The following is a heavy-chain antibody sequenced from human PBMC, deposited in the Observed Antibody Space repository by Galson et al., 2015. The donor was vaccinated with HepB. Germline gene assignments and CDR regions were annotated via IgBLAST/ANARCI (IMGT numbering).Heavy chain of an antibody. V-gene: IGHV3-33*01. CDR1: GFTFSSYG. CDR2: IWYDGSNK. D-gene: IGHD6-19*01. Sequence: SLRLSCAASGFTFSSYGMHWVRQAPGKGLEWVAVIWYDGSNKYYADSVKGRFTISRDNSKNTLYLQMNSLRAEDTAVYYCARDVIAVAGTAFYFDYWGQGTLVTVSS. CDR3: ARDVIAVAGTAFYFDY. J-gene: IGHJ4*02.